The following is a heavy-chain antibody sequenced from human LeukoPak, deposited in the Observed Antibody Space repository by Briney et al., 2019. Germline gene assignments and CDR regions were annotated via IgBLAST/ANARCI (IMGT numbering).Heavy chain of an antibody. CDR3: ARHTVVVNNLDY. J-gene: IGHJ4*02. Sequence: PSETLSLTCTVSGGSISSSSYYWGWIRQPPGKGLEWIGSIYYSGSTYYNPSLKSRVTISVDTSKNQFSLKLSSVTAADTAVYYCARHTVVVNNLDYWGQGTLVTVSS. CDR1: GGSISSSSYY. D-gene: IGHD2-15*01. CDR2: IYYSGST. V-gene: IGHV4-39*01.